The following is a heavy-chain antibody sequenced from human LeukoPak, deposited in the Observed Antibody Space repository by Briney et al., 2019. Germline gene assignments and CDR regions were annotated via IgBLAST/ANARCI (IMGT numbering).Heavy chain of an antibody. V-gene: IGHV3-7*01. CDR1: GFTFSSFW. J-gene: IGHJ4*02. CDR3: ARILTVGATYDY. CDR2: IKHDGSEK. Sequence: GGSLRLSRAPSGFTFSSFWMNWVRQAPGEGLEWVANIKHDGSEKYYVDSVKGRFTISRDNAKNSLYLQMNGLRAEDTAVYYCARILTVGATYDYWGQGTLVTVSS. D-gene: IGHD1-26*01.